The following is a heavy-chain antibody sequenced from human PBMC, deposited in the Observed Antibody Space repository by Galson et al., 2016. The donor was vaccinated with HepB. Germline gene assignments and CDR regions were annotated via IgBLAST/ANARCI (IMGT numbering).Heavy chain of an antibody. CDR3: TTTSADFWSGYPI. CDR2: INVGNGNT. D-gene: IGHD3-3*01. Sequence: SVKVSCKASGYTFTSYIIHWVRQAPGQRLEWMGWINVGNGNTIYAQNFQDRVIMTEDTSTDTAYMEMRSLASEDTAVYFCTTTSADFWSGYPIWGQGTPVTVSS. V-gene: IGHV1-3*01. J-gene: IGHJ4*02. CDR1: GYTFTSYI.